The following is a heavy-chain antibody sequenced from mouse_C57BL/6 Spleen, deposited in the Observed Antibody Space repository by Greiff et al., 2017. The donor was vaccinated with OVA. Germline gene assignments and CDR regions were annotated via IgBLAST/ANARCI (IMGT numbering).Heavy chain of an antibody. D-gene: IGHD2-1*01. CDR2: INPYNGGT. CDR3: ARRDLYYGNYGYAMDY. V-gene: IGHV1-19*01. J-gene: IGHJ4*01. Sequence: EVQLQQSGPVLVKPGASVKMSCKASGYTFTDYYMNWVKQSHGKSLEWIGVINPYNGGTSYNQKFKGKATLTVDKSSSTAYMELNSLTSEDSAVYYCARRDLYYGNYGYAMDYWGQGTSVTVSS. CDR1: GYTFTDYY.